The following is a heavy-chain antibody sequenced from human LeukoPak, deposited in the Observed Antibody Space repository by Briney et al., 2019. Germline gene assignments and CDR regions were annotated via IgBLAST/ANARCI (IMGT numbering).Heavy chain of an antibody. J-gene: IGHJ3*02. V-gene: IGHV1-69*05. CDR2: IIPIFGTA. Sequence: GASVKVSCKASGGTFSSYAISWVRQAPGQGLEWMGGIIPIFGTANYAQKFQGRVTITTDESTSTAYMELSSLRSEDTAVYYCARGGTIAYCSSTSCPFDIWGQGTMVTVSS. CDR1: GGTFSSYA. D-gene: IGHD2-2*01. CDR3: ARGGTIAYCSSTSCPFDI.